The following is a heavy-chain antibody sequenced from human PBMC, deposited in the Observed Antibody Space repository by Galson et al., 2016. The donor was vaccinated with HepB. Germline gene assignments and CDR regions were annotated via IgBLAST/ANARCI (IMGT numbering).Heavy chain of an antibody. CDR1: GFSFSNYD. D-gene: IGHD6-19*01. Sequence: SLRLSCAASGFSFSNYDMYWVRQAPGKGLEWVSSIYTAGNTYYEDSVEGRFTVSRENAKDSLYLHMKSLRAGDTAVYFCARGSYSSDWYRSSAYDFGMDAWGKGTPVTVSS. CDR2: IYTAGNT. CDR3: ARGSYSSDWYRSSAYDFGMDA. V-gene: IGHV3-13*01. J-gene: IGHJ6*04.